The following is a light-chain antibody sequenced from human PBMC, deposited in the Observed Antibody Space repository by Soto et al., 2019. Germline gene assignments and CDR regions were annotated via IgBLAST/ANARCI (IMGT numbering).Light chain of an antibody. CDR2: RNN. Sequence: QSVLTQPPSASGTPGQRVTISCSGSSSNIGSNYVYWYQQLPGTAPKPLIYRNNQRPSGVPDRFSGSKSGTSASLAISGPRSEDEADYYCAAWDDSLSGWVFGGGTKLTVL. CDR1: SSNIGSNY. CDR3: AAWDDSLSGWV. V-gene: IGLV1-47*01. J-gene: IGLJ3*02.